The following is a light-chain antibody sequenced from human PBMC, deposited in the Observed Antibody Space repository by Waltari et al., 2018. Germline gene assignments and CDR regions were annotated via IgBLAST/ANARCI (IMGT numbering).Light chain of an antibody. CDR2: GAF. CDR3: QQHLSIPLT. Sequence: DIVMTQSPDSLAVSLGERATITCKSSQSLFFSPNNKDAFAWFQQKPGQPPRLPLSGAFQRQSGVPDRFSGSGSGTDFTLTINSLRTEDVAVYYCQQHLSIPLTFGQGTKVEI. J-gene: IGKJ2*01. V-gene: IGKV4-1*01. CDR1: QSLFFSPNNKDA.